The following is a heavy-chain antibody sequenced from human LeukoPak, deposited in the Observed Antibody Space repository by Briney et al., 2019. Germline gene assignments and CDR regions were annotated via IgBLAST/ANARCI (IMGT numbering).Heavy chain of an antibody. CDR2: IYYSGST. CDR1: GGSISSYY. D-gene: IGHD4-17*01. Sequence: KPSETLSLTCTVSGGSISSYYWSWIRQPPGKGLEWIGYIYYSGSTNYNPSLKSRVTISVDTSKNQFSLKLSSVTAADTAVYYCARYSSPYGDYALNYWGQGTLVTVSS. V-gene: IGHV4-59*08. CDR3: ARYSSPYGDYALNY. J-gene: IGHJ4*02.